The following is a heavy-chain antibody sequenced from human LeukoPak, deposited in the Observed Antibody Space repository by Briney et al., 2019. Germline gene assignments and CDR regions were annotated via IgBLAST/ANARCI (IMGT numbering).Heavy chain of an antibody. V-gene: IGHV4-59*11. CDR1: GASTASHY. CDR3: ATIKLGSTYGYFDF. Sequence: KPSETLSLTYTVSGASTASHYWTWLRQPPGKELEWIAYMFDTESTKSNPSLKSRLTLSVDTSKKQLSLRLSSVTAADTAVYYCATIKLGSTYGYFDFRGQGIKVTVSS. D-gene: IGHD5-18*01. J-gene: IGHJ4*02. CDR2: MFDTEST.